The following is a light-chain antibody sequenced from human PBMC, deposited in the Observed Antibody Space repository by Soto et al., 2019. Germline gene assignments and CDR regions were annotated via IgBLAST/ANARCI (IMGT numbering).Light chain of an antibody. Sequence: QSVLAQPASVSGSPGQSITISCTGTSSDIGRYNLVSWYQQYPGEAPKLVIYDVTKRPSGVSDRFSASKSGNTASLTISGLQAEDGADYYCCSHAGRGSVLFGGGTKLTVL. V-gene: IGLV2-23*02. J-gene: IGLJ2*01. CDR2: DVT. CDR1: SSDIGRYNL. CDR3: CSHAGRGSVL.